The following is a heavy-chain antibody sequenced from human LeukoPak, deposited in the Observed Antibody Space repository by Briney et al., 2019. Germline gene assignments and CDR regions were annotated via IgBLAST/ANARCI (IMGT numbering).Heavy chain of an antibody. D-gene: IGHD3-16*02. V-gene: IGHV4-59*08. CDR2: IYYSGST. CDR3: ARRDGWRGSYVWGSYRSHDAFDI. CDR1: GGSISSYY. Sequence: SETLSLTCTVSGGSISSYYWSWIRQPPGKGLQWIGYIYYSGSTNYNPSLKSRVTISVDTSKNQFSLKLSSVTAADTAVYYCARRDGWRGSYVWGSYRSHDAFDIWGQGTMVTVSS. J-gene: IGHJ3*02.